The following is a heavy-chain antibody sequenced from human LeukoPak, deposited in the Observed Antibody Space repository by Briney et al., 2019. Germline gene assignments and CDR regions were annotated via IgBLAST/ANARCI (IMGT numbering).Heavy chain of an antibody. J-gene: IGHJ4*02. CDR1: GFTFSSYA. V-gene: IGHV3-23*01. CDR3: AKDPTVAGDY. CDR2: ISGSGDNT. D-gene: IGHD6-19*01. Sequence: PGGSLRLSCAASGFTFSSYAMNWVRQAPGKGLEWVSGISGSGDNTYYADSVKGRFTISRDNSRNTLYLQMNSLRAEDTAVYYCAKDPTVAGDYWGQGTLVTVSS.